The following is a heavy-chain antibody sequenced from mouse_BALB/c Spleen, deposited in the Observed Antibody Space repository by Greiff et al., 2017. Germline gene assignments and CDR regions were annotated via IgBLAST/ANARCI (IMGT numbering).Heavy chain of an antibody. CDR1: GYTFTSYT. CDR3: ARSTMITTGYFDY. V-gene: IGHV1-4*02. J-gene: IGHJ2*01. CDR2: INPSSGYT. D-gene: IGHD2-4*01. Sequence: QVQLQQSAAELARPGASVKMSCKASGYTFTSYTMHWVKQRPGQGLEWIGYINPSSGYTEYNQKFKDKTTLTADKSSSTAYMQLSSLTSEDSAVYYCARSTMITTGYFDYWGQGTTLTVSS.